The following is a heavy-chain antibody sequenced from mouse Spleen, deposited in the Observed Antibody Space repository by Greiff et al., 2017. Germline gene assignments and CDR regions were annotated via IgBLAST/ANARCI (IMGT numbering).Heavy chain of an antibody. Sequence: EVQVVESGGDLVKPGGSLKLSCAASGFTFSSYGMSWVRQTPDKRLEWVATISSGGSYTYYPDSVKGRFTISRDNAKNTLYLQMSSLKSEDTAMYYCARHEVYYFDYWGQGTTLTVSS. V-gene: IGHV5-6*01. CDR1: GFTFSSYG. CDR3: ARHEVYYFDY. J-gene: IGHJ2*01. CDR2: ISSGGSYT.